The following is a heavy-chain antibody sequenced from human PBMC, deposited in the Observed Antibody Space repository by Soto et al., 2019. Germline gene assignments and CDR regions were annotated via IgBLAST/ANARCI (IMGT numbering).Heavy chain of an antibody. V-gene: IGHV3-33*01. D-gene: IGHD5-18*01. Sequence: QVQLVESGGGVVQPGRSLRLSCAASGFTFSSYGMHWVRQAPGKGLEWVAVIWYDGSNKYYADSVKGRFTISRDNSKDTLYLQMNSLSAEDRAVYYCASDIGDTAMVVDYWGQGTLVTVSS. CDR3: ASDIGDTAMVVDY. CDR1: GFTFSSYG. CDR2: IWYDGSNK. J-gene: IGHJ4*02.